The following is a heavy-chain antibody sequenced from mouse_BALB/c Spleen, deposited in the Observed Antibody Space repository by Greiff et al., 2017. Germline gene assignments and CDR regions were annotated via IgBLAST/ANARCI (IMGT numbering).Heavy chain of an antibody. CDR3: NAVRAWFAY. D-gene: IGHD1-1*01. CDR1: GFNIKDYY. Sequence: VQLQQSGAELVRSGASVKLSCTASGFNIKDYYMHWVKQRPEQGLEWIGWIDPENGETEYAPKFQGKATMTADTSSNTAYLQLSSLTSEDTAVYYCNAVRAWFAYWGQGTLVTVSA. CDR2: IDPENGET. V-gene: IGHV14-4*02. J-gene: IGHJ3*01.